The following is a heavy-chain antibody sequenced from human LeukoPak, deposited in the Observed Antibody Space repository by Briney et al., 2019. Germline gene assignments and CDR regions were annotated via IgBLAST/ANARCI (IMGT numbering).Heavy chain of an antibody. CDR3: ARDYSSSSPWDY. J-gene: IGHJ4*02. D-gene: IGHD6-13*01. V-gene: IGHV1-8*01. CDR2: MNPNSGNT. Sequence: PWASVKVSCKASGYTFTSYDINWVRQATGQGLEWMGWMNPNSGNTGYAQKFQGRVTMTRNTSISTAYMELSSLRSEDTAVYYCARDYSSSSPWDYWGQGTLVTVST. CDR1: GYTFTSYD.